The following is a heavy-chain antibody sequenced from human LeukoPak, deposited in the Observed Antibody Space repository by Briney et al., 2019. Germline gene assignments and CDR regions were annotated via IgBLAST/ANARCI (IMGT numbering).Heavy chain of an antibody. CDR3: AITKREYSYGFNWFDP. D-gene: IGHD5-18*01. Sequence: SETLSLTCTVSGYSISSGYYWGWIRQPPGKGLEWIGSIYHSGSTYYNPSLKSRVTISVDTSKNQFSLKLSSVTAVDTAVYYCAITKREYSYGFNWFDPWGQGTLVTVSS. V-gene: IGHV4-38-2*02. CDR1: GYSISSGYY. J-gene: IGHJ5*02. CDR2: IYHSGST.